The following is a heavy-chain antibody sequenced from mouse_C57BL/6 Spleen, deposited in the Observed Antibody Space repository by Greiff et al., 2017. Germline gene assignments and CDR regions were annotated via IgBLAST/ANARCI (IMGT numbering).Heavy chain of an antibody. V-gene: IGHV5-17*01. J-gene: IGHJ3*01. CDR2: ISSGSSTI. D-gene: IGHD4-1*01. CDR1: GFTFSDYG. CDR3: AVDWSWFAY. Sequence: EVQLMESGGGLVKPGGSLKLSCAASGFTFSDYGMHWVRQAPEKGLEWVAYISSGSSTIYYADTVKGRFTISRDNAKNTLVLQMASLRSGDTAMYYCAVDWSWFAYWGQGTLVTVSA.